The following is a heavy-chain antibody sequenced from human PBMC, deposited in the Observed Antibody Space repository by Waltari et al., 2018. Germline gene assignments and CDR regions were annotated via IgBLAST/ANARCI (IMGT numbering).Heavy chain of an antibody. J-gene: IGHJ4*02. D-gene: IGHD3-9*01. CDR2: IRYDRSRK. CDR3: ARGSAEKPFDT. CDR1: GFPFSRHG. Sequence: QVQLAESGGGMVQSGGSLRLSCEASGFPFSRHGLHWVRQAPGKGLEWVSFIRYDRSRKYYADSVKGRFTISRDNSKNILFLDMNSLRDEDTGVYFCARGSAEKPFDTWGQGALVTVSS. V-gene: IGHV3-30*02.